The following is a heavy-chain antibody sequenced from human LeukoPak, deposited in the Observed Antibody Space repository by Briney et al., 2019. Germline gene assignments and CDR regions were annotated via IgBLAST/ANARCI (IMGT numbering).Heavy chain of an antibody. D-gene: IGHD1-26*01. CDR2: ISYDGSNK. CDR3: AKEKGGSYLGYYYYYMDV. J-gene: IGHJ6*03. V-gene: IGHV3-30*04. Sequence: GRSLRLSCAASGFTFSSYAMHWVRQAPGKGLEWVAVISYDGSNKYYADSVKGRFTISRDNSKNTLYLQMNSLRAEDTAVYYCAKEKGGSYLGYYYYYMDVWGKGTTVTVSS. CDR1: GFTFSSYA.